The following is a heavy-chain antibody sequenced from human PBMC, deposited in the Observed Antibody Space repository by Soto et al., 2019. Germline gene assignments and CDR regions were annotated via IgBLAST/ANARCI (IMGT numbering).Heavy chain of an antibody. Sequence: QITLKESGPTLVKPTQTLTLTCTFSGFSLSTSGVGVGWIRQPPGKSLEWLALIYWDDDKRYSPSLKSRFTSAKDTSKNQMLLTMTNMHPVNTATYYCANLSYDFRHYYYGMDVWGQGTTVTVSS. CDR2: IYWDDDK. CDR3: ANLSYDFRHYYYGMDV. D-gene: IGHD4-4*01. V-gene: IGHV2-5*02. CDR1: GFSLSTSGVG. J-gene: IGHJ6*02.